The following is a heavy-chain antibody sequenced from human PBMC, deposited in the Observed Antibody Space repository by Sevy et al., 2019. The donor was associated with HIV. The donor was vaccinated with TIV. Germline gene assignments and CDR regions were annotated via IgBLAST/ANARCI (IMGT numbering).Heavy chain of an antibody. D-gene: IGHD3-10*01. V-gene: IGHV7-4-1*02. J-gene: IGHJ4*02. Sequence: ASVKVSCKASGYTFTSYAMNWVRQAPGQGLEWMGWINTNTGNPTYAQGFTGRFVFSLDTSVSTAYLQISSLKAEDTAVYYCARPLYGSGSYFYYFDYWGQGTLVTVSS. CDR1: GYTFTSYA. CDR2: INTNTGNP. CDR3: ARPLYGSGSYFYYFDY.